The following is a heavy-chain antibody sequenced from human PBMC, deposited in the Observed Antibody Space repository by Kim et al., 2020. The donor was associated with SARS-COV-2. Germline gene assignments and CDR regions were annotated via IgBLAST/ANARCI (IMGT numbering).Heavy chain of an antibody. CDR2: ISYDGSNK. V-gene: IGHV3-30*18. CDR3: AKDIGYCSGGSCTNFDY. CDR1: GFTFSSYG. D-gene: IGHD2-15*01. Sequence: GGSLRLSCAASGFTFSSYGMHWVRQAPGKGLEWVAVISYDGSNKYYADSVKGRFTISRDNSKNTLYLQMNSLRAEDTAVYYCAKDIGYCSGGSCTNFDY. J-gene: IGHJ4*01.